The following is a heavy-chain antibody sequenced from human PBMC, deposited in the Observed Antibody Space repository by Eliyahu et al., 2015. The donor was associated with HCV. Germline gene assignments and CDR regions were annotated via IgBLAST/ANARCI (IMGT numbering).Heavy chain of an antibody. CDR3: AKDYQLVWSGLDP. Sequence: EVQLLESGGGLVQPGGSLRLXCAAXGFXFSXYAMSWVRQAPGXGXEWVSSIXGSGGSTYHADSVKGRFTTSRDNSKNTLYLQMNSLRDEDTAVYYCAKDYQLVWSGLDPWGQGALVTVSS. V-gene: IGHV3-23*01. CDR2: IXGSGGST. D-gene: IGHD2-2*01. J-gene: IGHJ5*02. CDR1: GFXFSXYA.